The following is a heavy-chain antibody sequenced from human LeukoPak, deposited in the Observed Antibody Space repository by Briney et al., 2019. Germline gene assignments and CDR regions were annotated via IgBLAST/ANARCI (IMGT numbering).Heavy chain of an antibody. CDR2: IYSGGST. D-gene: IGHD3-16*02. J-gene: IGHJ3*02. Sequence: GSLRLSCAASGFTVSSNYMTWVRQAPGKGLEWVSFIYSGGSTYYADSVKGRFTISRDNSNNTLYLQMKSLRAEDTAVYYYAREKYEYVLGSFRPWAFGMWGQGTVVTVSS. CDR3: AREKYEYVLGSFRPWAFGM. CDR1: GFTVSSNY. V-gene: IGHV3-66*01.